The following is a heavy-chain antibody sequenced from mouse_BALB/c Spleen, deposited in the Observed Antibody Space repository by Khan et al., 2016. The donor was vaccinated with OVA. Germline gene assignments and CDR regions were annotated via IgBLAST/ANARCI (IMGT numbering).Heavy chain of an antibody. Sequence: VRLQQAGAELVKSGATVKLSCTASGLNIKDTYMHWLKQWPEQGLEWIGRIDPPNGNTKYDPKFQGKATIPADTSTITPYLEVSSLPSEATAVYYCARMAGKWGEGTTLTVSS. CDR1: GLNIKDTY. CDR2: IDPPNGNT. V-gene: IGHV14-3*02. CDR3: ARMAGK. J-gene: IGHJ2*01.